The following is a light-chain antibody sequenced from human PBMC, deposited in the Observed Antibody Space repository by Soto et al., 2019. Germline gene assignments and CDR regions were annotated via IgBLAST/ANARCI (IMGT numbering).Light chain of an antibody. J-gene: IGLJ2*01. CDR3: AAWDDSLNGPI. Sequence: QSVLTQPPSMSETPGQRVTISCSGSSSNIGSNTVNWYQHLPGTAPKLLIYTNDQRPSGIPDRFSGSKSGTSASLAISGLQSEDEADYYFAAWDDSLNGPIFGGGTKLTV. V-gene: IGLV1-44*01. CDR2: TND. CDR1: SSNIGSNT.